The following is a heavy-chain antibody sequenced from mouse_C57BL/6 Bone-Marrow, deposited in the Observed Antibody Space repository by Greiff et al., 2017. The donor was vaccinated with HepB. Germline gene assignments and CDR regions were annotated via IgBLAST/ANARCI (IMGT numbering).Heavy chain of an antibody. CDR1: GYTFTSYT. V-gene: IGHV1-4*01. Sequence: QVQLQQSGAELARPGASVKMSCKASGYTFTSYTMHWLKQRPGQGLEWIGYINPSSGYTKYNQKFKDKATLTADKSSSTAYMQLSSLTSEDSAVYYCARSDYGRAWFAYWGQGTLVTVSA. CDR2: INPSSGYT. J-gene: IGHJ3*01. CDR3: ARSDYGRAWFAY. D-gene: IGHD1-1*01.